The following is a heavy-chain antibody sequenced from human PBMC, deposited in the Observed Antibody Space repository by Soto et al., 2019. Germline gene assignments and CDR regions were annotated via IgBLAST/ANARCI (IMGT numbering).Heavy chain of an antibody. J-gene: IGHJ4*02. CDR3: ARISYYDSSGSLDY. CDR2: IIPIFGTA. D-gene: IGHD3-22*01. Sequence: GASVKVSCKASGGTFSSYAISWVRQAPGQGLEWMGGIIPIFGTANYAQKFQGRVTVTADESTSTAYMELSSLRPEDTAVYYCARISYYDSSGSLDYWGQGTLVTVSS. CDR1: GGTFSSYA. V-gene: IGHV1-69*13.